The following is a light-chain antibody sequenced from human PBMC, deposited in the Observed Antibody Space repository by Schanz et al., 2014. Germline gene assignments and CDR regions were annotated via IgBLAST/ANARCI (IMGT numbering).Light chain of an antibody. J-gene: IGKJ1*01. CDR2: DAS. Sequence: DIQVTQSPSTLSASVGDRVTITCRTSESVGRWLAWYQQKPGKAPTLLIYDASRLESGVPSRFSGSGSATEFTLTISRLEPEDFAVYYCHQYGSLPRTFGQGTKVEIK. V-gene: IGKV1-5*01. CDR1: ESVGRW. CDR3: HQYGSLPRT.